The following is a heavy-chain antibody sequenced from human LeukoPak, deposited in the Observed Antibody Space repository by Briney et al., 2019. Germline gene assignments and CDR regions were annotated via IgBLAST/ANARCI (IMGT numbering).Heavy chain of an antibody. CDR3: ARGLLGTAMVSSWFDP. D-gene: IGHD5-18*01. CDR2: ISYDGSDK. J-gene: IGHJ5*02. CDR1: GFTFSSYA. Sequence: GGSLRLSCAASGFTFSSYAMHWVRQAPGKGLEWVAVISYDGSDKYYADSVKGRFTISRDNAKNSLYLQMNSLRAEDTAVYYCARGLLGTAMVSSWFDPWGQGTLVTVSS. V-gene: IGHV3-30*04.